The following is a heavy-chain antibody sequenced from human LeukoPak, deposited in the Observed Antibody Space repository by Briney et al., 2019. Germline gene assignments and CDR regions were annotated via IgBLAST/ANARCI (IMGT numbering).Heavy chain of an antibody. Sequence: GGALRLTCAAYGCSLSRYWMSWVRQAPGKGLEGVARRHTDGKEKYFVHYVKGRFTVSRDNAKNSLYLQINSMRVEDTAVYYCARGGYSFDYLGQGTLVTVSS. D-gene: IGHD5-12*01. CDR2: RHTDGKEK. CDR1: GCSLSRYW. V-gene: IGHV3-7*01. CDR3: ARGGYSFDY. J-gene: IGHJ4*02.